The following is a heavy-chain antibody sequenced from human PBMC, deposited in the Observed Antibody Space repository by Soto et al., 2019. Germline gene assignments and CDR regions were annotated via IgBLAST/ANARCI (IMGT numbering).Heavy chain of an antibody. Sequence: ASVKVSCKASGYTFTSYAMHWVRQAPGQRLAWMGWINAGNGNTKYSQKFQGRVTITRDTSASTAHMELSSLRSEDTAVYYCASGVTTETWDFDYWGQGTLVTVSS. V-gene: IGHV1-3*01. CDR3: ASGVTTETWDFDY. D-gene: IGHD4-17*01. CDR1: GYTFTSYA. J-gene: IGHJ4*02. CDR2: INAGNGNT.